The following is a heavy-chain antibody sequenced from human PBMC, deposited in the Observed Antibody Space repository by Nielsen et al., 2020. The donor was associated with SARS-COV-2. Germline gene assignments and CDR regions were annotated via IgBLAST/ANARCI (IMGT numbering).Heavy chain of an antibody. D-gene: IGHD2-15*01. Sequence: GGSLRLSCAASGFTFSSYWMSWVRQAPGKGLEWVANIKQDGSEKYYVDSVKGRFTISRDNAKNSLYLQMNSLRAEDTAVYYCASSSGYCSGGSCYSVYWGQGTLVTVSS. CDR3: ASSSGYCSGGSCYSVY. J-gene: IGHJ4*02. CDR2: IKQDGSEK. V-gene: IGHV3-7*01. CDR1: GFTFSSYW.